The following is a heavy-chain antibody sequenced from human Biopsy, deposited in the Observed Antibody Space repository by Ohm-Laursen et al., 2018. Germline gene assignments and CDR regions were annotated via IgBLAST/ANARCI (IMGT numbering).Heavy chain of an antibody. CDR1: GKTFSDYY. Sequence: TLSLTGEVYGKTFSDYYWSWIRQPPGKGLEWIGQINQSGRTNYNPSLKSRVNISADKSNNQFSLKLTSVASADTAVYFCGNEVHGRDYWGLGALVTVSS. CDR2: INQSGRT. CDR3: GNEVHGRDY. J-gene: IGHJ4*02. D-gene: IGHD2-15*01. V-gene: IGHV4-34*08.